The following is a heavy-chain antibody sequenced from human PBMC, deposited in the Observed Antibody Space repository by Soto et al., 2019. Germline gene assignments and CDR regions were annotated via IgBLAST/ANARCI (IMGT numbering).Heavy chain of an antibody. CDR3: ARGASGKGFWSGYPYYYYYYMDV. D-gene: IGHD3-3*01. CDR1: GGSFSGYY. CDR2: INHSGST. J-gene: IGHJ6*03. Sequence: PSETLSLTCAVYGGSFSGYYWSWIRQPPGKGLEWIGEINHSGSTNYNPSLKSRVTISVDTSKNQFSLKLSSVTAADTAVYYCARGASGKGFWSGYPYYYYYYMDVWGKGTTVTVSS. V-gene: IGHV4-34*01.